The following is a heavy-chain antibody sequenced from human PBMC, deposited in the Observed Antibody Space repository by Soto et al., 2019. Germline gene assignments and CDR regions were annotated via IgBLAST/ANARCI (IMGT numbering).Heavy chain of an antibody. D-gene: IGHD6-13*01. CDR1: GFIFSSYA. V-gene: IGHV3-30-3*01. CDR2: ISYDGSNT. Sequence: GSLRLSCAASGFIFSSYAMHWVRQAPGKGLEWVAVISYDGSNTYYADSVKGRFTISRDRFKNTRYLQMNSLRSEDTTVYYCLKVYISSPGYYFDYWGQGTLVTVSS. CDR3: LKVYISSPGYYFDY. J-gene: IGHJ4*02.